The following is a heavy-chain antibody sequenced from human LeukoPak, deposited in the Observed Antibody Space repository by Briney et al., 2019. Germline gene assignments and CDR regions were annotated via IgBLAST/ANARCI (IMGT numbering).Heavy chain of an antibody. D-gene: IGHD3-10*02. CDR1: GFTVSSNY. CDR3: AELGITMIGGV. CDR2: ISSSGSTI. V-gene: IGHV3-11*04. J-gene: IGHJ6*04. Sequence: GGSLRLSCAASGFTVSSNYMSWVRQAPGKGLEWVSYISSSGSTIYYAHSVKGRFTISRDNAKNSLYLQMNSLRAEDTAVYYCAELGITMIGGVWGKGTTVTISS.